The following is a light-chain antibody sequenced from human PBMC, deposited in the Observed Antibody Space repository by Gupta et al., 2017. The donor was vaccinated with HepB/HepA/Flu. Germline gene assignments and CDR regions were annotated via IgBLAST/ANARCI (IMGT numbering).Light chain of an antibody. Sequence: QSVLTQPPSVSGAPGQRVTISCTGSSSNIGAGYDVHWYQQLPGTAPKLLSYGNSNRPSGVPDRFSGSKSGTSASLAITGLQAEDEADYYGQSYDSSLSGSLVFGGGTKLTVL. V-gene: IGLV1-40*01. CDR3: QSYDSSLSGSLV. J-gene: IGLJ2*01. CDR2: GNS. CDR1: SSNIGAGYD.